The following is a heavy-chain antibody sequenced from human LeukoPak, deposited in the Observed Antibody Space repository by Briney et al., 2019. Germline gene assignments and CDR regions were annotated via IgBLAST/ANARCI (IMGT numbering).Heavy chain of an antibody. V-gene: IGHV3-21*01. J-gene: IGHJ4*02. CDR1: GFTVSSNY. D-gene: IGHD2-15*01. Sequence: GGSLRLSCAASGFTVSSNYMNWVRQAPGKGLEWVSSISSSSSYIYYADSVKGRFTISRDNAKNSLYLQMNSLRAEDTAVYYCARGGGSCSDYWGQGTLVTVSS. CDR3: ARGGGSCSDY. CDR2: ISSSSSYI.